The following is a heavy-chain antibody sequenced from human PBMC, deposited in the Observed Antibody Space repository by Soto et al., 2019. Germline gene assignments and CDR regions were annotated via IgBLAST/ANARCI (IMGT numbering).Heavy chain of an antibody. D-gene: IGHD6-13*01. CDR2: IFSNDEK. CDR3: ARIPLAAAGTWWWGPSQLPNYGMDV. J-gene: IGHJ6*02. Sequence: QVTLKESGPVLVKPTETLTLTCTVSGFSLSNARMGVSWIRQPPGKALEWLAHIFSNDEKSYSTSLKSRLTISKDTSKSQVVLTMTNMDPVDTATYYCARIPLAAAGTWWWGPSQLPNYGMDVWGQGTTVTVSS. V-gene: IGHV2-26*01. CDR1: GFSLSNARMG.